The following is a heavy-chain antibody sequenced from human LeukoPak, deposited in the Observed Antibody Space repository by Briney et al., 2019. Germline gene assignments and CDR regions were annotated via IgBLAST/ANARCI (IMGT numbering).Heavy chain of an antibody. CDR2: IYPAVSYT. V-gene: IGHV5-51*01. CDR1: GYRFNSYW. D-gene: IGHD2-21*02. J-gene: IGHJ3*02. Sequence: GESLKISCKGSGYRFNSYWIGWVRKMPWKGLEWMGIIYPAVSYTRFSPYFQGQVTISDDKSITTAYLQWSSLRASDTALYYWAKQLDGSDPEDPFYIWGQVTMVTFSS. CDR3: AKQLDGSDPEDPFYI.